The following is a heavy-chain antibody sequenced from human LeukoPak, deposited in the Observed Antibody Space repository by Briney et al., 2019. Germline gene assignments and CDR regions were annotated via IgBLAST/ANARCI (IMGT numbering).Heavy chain of an antibody. Sequence: SETLSLTCTVSGGSISGSSYYWGWIRQPPGKGLEWIGSIYYSGSTYYNPSLKSRVTISVDTSKNQFSLKLSSVTAADTAVYYCASRARRWELSMGYFQHWGQGTLVTVSS. D-gene: IGHD1-26*01. J-gene: IGHJ1*01. CDR2: IYYSGST. CDR1: GGSISGSSYY. CDR3: ASRARRWELSMGYFQH. V-gene: IGHV4-39*07.